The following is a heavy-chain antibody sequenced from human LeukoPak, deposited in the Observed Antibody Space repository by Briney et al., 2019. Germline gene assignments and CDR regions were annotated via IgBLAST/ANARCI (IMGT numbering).Heavy chain of an antibody. CDR1: GGSISSSSYY. J-gene: IGHJ4*02. V-gene: IGHV4-39*01. CDR3: ARQRHRTFDY. Sequence: SETLSLTCTVPGGSISSSSYYWGWIRQPPGKGLEWIGSIYYSGSTYYNPSLKSRVTISVDTSKNQFSLKLSSVTAADTAVYYCARQRHRTFDYWGQGTLVTVSS. CDR2: IYYSGST.